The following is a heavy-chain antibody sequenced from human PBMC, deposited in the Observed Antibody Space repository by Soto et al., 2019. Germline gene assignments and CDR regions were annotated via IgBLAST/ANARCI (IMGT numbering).Heavy chain of an antibody. CDR2: INPNSGGT. Sequence: GASVKVSCKASGYTFXGYYMHWVRQAPGHGLEWMGWINPNSGGTNYAQKFQGWVTMTRDTSISTAYMELSRLRSDDTAVYYCATVTTRGVYYGMDVWGQGTTVTVSS. V-gene: IGHV1-2*04. CDR3: ATVTTRGVYYGMDV. J-gene: IGHJ6*02. D-gene: IGHD4-4*01. CDR1: GYTFXGYY.